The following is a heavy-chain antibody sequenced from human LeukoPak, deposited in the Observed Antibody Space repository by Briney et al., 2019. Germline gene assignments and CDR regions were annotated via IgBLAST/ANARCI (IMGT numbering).Heavy chain of an antibody. CDR2: IKSKTDGGTT. D-gene: IGHD6-19*01. CDR1: GFTFSNAW. V-gene: IGHV3-15*01. Sequence: PGGSLRLSCAASGFTFSNAWMSWVRQAPGKGLEWVGRIKSKTDGGTTDYAAPVKGRFTISRDDSKNTLYLQMNSLKTEDTAVYYCTYHGEQSTSVRPLWQWLVPKNFDYWGQGTLVTVSS. CDR3: TYHGEQSTSVRPLWQWLVPKNFDY. J-gene: IGHJ4*02.